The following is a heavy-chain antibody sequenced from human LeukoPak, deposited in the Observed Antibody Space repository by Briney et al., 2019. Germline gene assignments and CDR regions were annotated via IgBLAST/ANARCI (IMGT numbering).Heavy chain of an antibody. Sequence: SETLSLTCAVYGGSFSGYYWSWIRQPPGKGLEWIGSIYYSGSTYYNPSLKSRVTISVDTSKNQFSLKLSSVTAADTAVYYCARVSGGRWELLTDWFDPWGQGTLVTVSS. D-gene: IGHD1-26*01. CDR3: ARVSGGRWELLTDWFDP. CDR2: IYYSGST. CDR1: GGSFSGYY. V-gene: IGHV4-34*01. J-gene: IGHJ5*02.